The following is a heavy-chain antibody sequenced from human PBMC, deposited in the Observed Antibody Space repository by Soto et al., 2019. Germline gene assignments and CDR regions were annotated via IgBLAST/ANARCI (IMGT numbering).Heavy chain of an antibody. CDR3: ARGPANYYDGSGLNWYFDL. Sequence: QVQLVESGGGVVQPGRSLRLSCAASGFTFSSYAMHWVRQAPGKGLEWVAIISYDGTNKYYADSVKGRFTISRDNLKNKLYVQLTSLRAEDTAVYYCARGPANYYDGSGLNWYFDLWGRGTLVTVSS. V-gene: IGHV3-30-3*01. CDR1: GFTFSSYA. CDR2: ISYDGTNK. J-gene: IGHJ2*01. D-gene: IGHD3-22*01.